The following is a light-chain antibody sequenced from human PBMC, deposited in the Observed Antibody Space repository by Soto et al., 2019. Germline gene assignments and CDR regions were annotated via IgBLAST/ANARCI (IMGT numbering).Light chain of an antibody. V-gene: IGLV2-14*01. CDR1: SGDIGGYDY. CDR2: DVS. CDR3: SSFTSSITVI. J-gene: IGLJ2*01. Sequence: QSVLTQPASVSGSPGQSITISCTGTSGDIGGYDYVSWYQQHPGKAPKLMIYDVSSRPSGVSYRFSGSKSGNTASLTISGLQAEDEGDYYCSSFTSSITVIFGGGTKLTVL.